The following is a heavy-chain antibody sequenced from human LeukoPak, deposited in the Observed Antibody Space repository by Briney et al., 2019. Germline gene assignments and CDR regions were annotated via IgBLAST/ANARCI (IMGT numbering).Heavy chain of an antibody. CDR3: ARSSSYFTYFDL. CDR2: MSSTGNTI. D-gene: IGHD2/OR15-2a*01. Sequence: GASLRLSRRARGFSLKNFYMRLIPQAPGKGLEWISYMSSTGNTIYYAESVKGRFTVSRDSANNSMSLQMTSLRAEDSAVYYCARSSSYFTYFDLWGRDTLVTVSS. CDR1: GFSLKNFY. V-gene: IGHV3-11*04. J-gene: IGHJ2*01.